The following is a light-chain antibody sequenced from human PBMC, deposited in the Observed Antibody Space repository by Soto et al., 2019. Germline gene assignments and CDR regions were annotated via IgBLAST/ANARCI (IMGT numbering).Light chain of an antibody. J-gene: IGKJ5*01. CDR1: QSVNSN. CDR2: GIS. CDR3: RQYNNWPPIT. Sequence: EIVMTQSPATLSVSPGERATLSCRASQSVNSNYLAWYQQKPGQAPRLLIYGISKRATDIPDRFSGSGSGTEFTLTISSLQSEDFAVYYCRQYNNWPPITFGQGTRLEIK. V-gene: IGKV3D-15*01.